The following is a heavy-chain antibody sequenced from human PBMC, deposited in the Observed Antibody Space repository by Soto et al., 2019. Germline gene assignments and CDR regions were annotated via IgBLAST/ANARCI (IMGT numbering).Heavy chain of an antibody. CDR1: GDSVSSNSAA. D-gene: IGHD6-13*01. CDR2: TYYRSKWYN. J-gene: IGHJ6*01. V-gene: IGHV6-1*01. Sequence: SQTLSLTCAISGDSVSSNSAAWNWIRQSPSRGLEWLGRTYYRSKWYNDYAVSVKSRITINPDTSKNQVSLQLNSVTPEDTAVYYCARDKGMAAAGTNYYYYGMDVWGQGALGTVS. CDR3: ARDKGMAAAGTNYYYYGMDV.